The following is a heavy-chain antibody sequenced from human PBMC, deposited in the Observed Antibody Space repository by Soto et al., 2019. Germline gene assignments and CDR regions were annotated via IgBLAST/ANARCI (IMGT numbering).Heavy chain of an antibody. J-gene: IGHJ6*02. CDR1: GFTFSDHY. D-gene: IGHD2-21*02. CDR3: ATLAYCGGDCSRIYYYGMDV. CDR2: TRNKANSYTT. V-gene: IGHV3-72*01. Sequence: EVQLVESGGGLVQPGGSLRLSCAASGFTFSDHYMDWVRQAPGKGLEWVGRTRNKANSYTTEYAASVKGRFTISRDDSKNSLYLQMNSLKTEDTAVYYCATLAYCGGDCSRIYYYGMDVWGQGTTVTVSS.